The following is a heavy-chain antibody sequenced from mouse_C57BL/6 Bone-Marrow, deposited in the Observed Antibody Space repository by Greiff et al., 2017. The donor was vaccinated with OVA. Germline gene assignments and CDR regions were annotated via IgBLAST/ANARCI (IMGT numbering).Heavy chain of an antibody. J-gene: IGHJ3*01. CDR3: ARGRDYDLFAY. D-gene: IGHD2-4*01. V-gene: IGHV1-85*01. CDR1: GYTFTSYD. CDR2: IYPRDGST. Sequence: QVQLQQSGPELVKPGASVKLSCKASGYTFTSYDINWVKQRPGQGLEWIGWIYPRDGSTKYNEKFKGKATLTVDTSSSTAYMELHSLTSEDSAVYFCARGRDYDLFAYWGQGTLVTVSA.